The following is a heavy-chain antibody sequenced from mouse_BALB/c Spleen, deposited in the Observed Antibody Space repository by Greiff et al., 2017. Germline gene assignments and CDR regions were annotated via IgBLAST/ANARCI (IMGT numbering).Heavy chain of an antibody. CDR2: IWGDGST. CDR3: AKGEGTYYGNYEGFAY. J-gene: IGHJ3*01. V-gene: IGHV2-3*01. CDR1: GFSLTSYG. D-gene: IGHD2-10*01. Sequence: VHLVESGPGLVAPSQSLSITCTVSGFSLTSYGVSWVRQPPGKGLEWLGVIWGDGSTNYHSALISRLSISKDNSKSQVFLKLNSLQTDDTATYYCAKGEGTYYGNYEGFAYWGQGTLVTVSA.